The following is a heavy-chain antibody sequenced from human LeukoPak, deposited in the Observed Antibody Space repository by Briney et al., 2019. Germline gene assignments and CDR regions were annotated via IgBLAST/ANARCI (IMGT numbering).Heavy chain of an antibody. CDR1: GYTFTTYD. CDR2: MKPNSGDT. CDR3: VRGPGGHKH. V-gene: IGHV1-8*01. J-gene: IGHJ1*01. D-gene: IGHD1-14*01. Sequence: ASVKVSCKASGYTFTTYDINWVRQGTGQGLEWMGWMKPNSGDTGYSQKFQGRVTMTRDTSTSTAYMELNSLRSEDTAVYYCVRGPGGHKHWGQGTLVTVSS.